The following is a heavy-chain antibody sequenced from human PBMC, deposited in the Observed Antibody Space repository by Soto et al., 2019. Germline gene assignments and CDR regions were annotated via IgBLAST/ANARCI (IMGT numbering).Heavy chain of an antibody. V-gene: IGHV4-39*07. D-gene: IGHD6-19*01. Sequence: SETLSLTCTVSGGSISSRSYYWGWIRQPPGKGLEWIGNIYYSGSTYYNPSLKSRVTISVDTSKNQFSLKLSSVTAADTAVYYCARSGSGWLDYWGQGTLVTVS. J-gene: IGHJ4*02. CDR3: ARSGSGWLDY. CDR2: IYYSGST. CDR1: GGSISSRSYY.